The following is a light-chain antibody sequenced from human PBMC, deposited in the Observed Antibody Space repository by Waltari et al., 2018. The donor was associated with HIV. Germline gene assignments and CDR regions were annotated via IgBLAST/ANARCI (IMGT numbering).Light chain of an antibody. CDR2: RNN. V-gene: IGLV10-54*04. Sequence: QAGLTQPPSVSKGLRQTATLTCTGNSDNVGNQGAAWLQQHQGHPPKPLSYRNNDRPSGIADRFSASRSGNTASLTITGLQPEDEADYYCSAWATSLNAWVFGGGTKLTVL. J-gene: IGLJ3*02. CDR1: SDNVGNQG. CDR3: SAWATSLNAWV.